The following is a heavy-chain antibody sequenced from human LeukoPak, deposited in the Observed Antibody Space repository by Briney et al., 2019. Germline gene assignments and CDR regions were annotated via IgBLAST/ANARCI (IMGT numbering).Heavy chain of an antibody. J-gene: IGHJ4*02. CDR1: GGSISSSSYY. V-gene: IGHV4-39*01. D-gene: IGHD2-15*01. CDR3: ARLVVVVAARFDY. Sequence: SETLSLTCTVSGGSISSSSYYWGWIRQPPGKGLEWIGSIYYSGSTYYNPSLKSRVTISVDTSKNQFSLKLSSVTAADTAVYYCARLVVVVAARFDYWGQGTLVTVSS. CDR2: IYYSGST.